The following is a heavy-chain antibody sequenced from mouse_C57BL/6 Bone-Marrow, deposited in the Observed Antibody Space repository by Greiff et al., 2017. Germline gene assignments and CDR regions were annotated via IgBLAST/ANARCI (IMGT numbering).Heavy chain of an antibody. CDR3: ARNYGSRSSFAY. D-gene: IGHD1-1*01. V-gene: IGHV1-76*01. CDR2: IYPGSGNT. Sequence: VKLVESGAELVRPGASVKLSCKASGYTFTDYYINWVKQRPGQGLEWIARIYPGSGNTYYNEKFKGKATLTAEKSSSTAYMQLSSLTSEDSAVYFCARNYGSRSSFAYWGQGTLVTVSA. J-gene: IGHJ3*01. CDR1: GYTFTDYY.